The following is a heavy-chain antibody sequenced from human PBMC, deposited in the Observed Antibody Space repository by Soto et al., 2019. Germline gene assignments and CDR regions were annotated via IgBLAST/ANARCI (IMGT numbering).Heavy chain of an antibody. V-gene: IGHV1-69*12. CDR1: GGTFSSYG. J-gene: IGHJ6*02. CDR3: ARPTYYDFWSGYQTGYYYFVMDV. D-gene: IGHD3-3*01. Sequence: QVQLVQSGAEVKKPGSSVKVSCKASGGTFSSYGISWVRQAPGQGLEWMGGIIPIIGTANYAQKFQGRVTITADESTSTAYMELSSLRSEDTAVYYCARPTYYDFWSGYQTGYYYFVMDVWGQGTTVTGSS. CDR2: IIPIIGTA.